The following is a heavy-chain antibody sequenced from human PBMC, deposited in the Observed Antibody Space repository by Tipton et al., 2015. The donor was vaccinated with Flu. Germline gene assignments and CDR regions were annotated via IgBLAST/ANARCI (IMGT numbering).Heavy chain of an antibody. J-gene: IGHJ4*02. Sequence: TLSLTCTVYGGSFNGYYWTWIRQPPGKGLEWIGEINYRVSSDYNPSLKSRVTMSVDTSKNQFTLNLTSVTAADTAVYYCARGHGRWLRSLGFWGQGSLVTVSS. CDR1: GGSFNGYY. V-gene: IGHV4-34*01. CDR3: ARGHGRWLRSLGF. CDR2: INYRVSS. D-gene: IGHD5-12*01.